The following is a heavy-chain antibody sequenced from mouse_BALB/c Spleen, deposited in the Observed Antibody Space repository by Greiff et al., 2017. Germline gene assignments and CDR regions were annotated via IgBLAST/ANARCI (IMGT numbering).Heavy chain of an antibody. D-gene: IGHD2-4*01. J-gene: IGHJ3*01. V-gene: IGHV14-3*02. CDR1: GFNIKDTY. CDR3: ARYDYDVAY. CDR2: IDPANGNT. Sequence: VHVKQSGAELVKPGASVKLSCTASGFNIKDTYMHWVKQRPEQGLEWIGRIDPANGNTKYDPKFQGKATITADTSSNTAYLQLSSLTSEDTAVYYCARYDYDVAYWGQGTLVTVSA.